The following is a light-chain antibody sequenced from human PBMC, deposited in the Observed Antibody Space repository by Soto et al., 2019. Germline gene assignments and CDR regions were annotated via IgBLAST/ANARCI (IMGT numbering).Light chain of an antibody. CDR3: QQYDNLPIT. CDR2: GAS. J-gene: IGKJ5*01. V-gene: IGKV3-11*01. Sequence: EIVLTQSPATLSLSPGERATLSCRASQSVSSYLAWYQQKPGQAPRLLIYGASSRATGIPDRFSGSGSGTDFTLTISSLQPEDIATYYCQQYDNLPITFGQGTRLEI. CDR1: QSVSSY.